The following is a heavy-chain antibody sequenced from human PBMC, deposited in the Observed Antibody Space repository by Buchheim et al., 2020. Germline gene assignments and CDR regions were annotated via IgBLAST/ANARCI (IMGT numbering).Heavy chain of an antibody. V-gene: IGHV3-7*01. D-gene: IGHD3-22*01. CDR2: INQDGTGK. CDR3: VRKHNSAHYQFFDY. CDR1: GFSFSTYW. Sequence: EVHLVESGGGLVQPGGSLRLSCAVSGFSFSTYWMSWVRQAPGKGLEWVANINQDGTGKNYMDSVKGRFTVSSDHAKNSLYLQMDSLRDEDTAVYSCVRKHNSAHYQFFDYWGQGTL. J-gene: IGHJ4*02.